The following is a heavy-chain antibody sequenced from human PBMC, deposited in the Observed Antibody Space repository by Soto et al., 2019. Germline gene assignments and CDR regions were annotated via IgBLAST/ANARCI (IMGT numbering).Heavy chain of an antibody. D-gene: IGHD2-15*01. J-gene: IGHJ3*02. Sequence: QVQLVESGGGLVKPGGSLRLSCAASGFTVSGYYMSWIRQAPGKGLDWVSYISSSGSTTYYADSVKGRFTISRDTAKNSLFLQMNSLRAEDTAVYYCARDRRDCRGGSCYHKSYDIWGQGTVVTVS. CDR2: ISSSGSTT. CDR1: GFTVSGYY. CDR3: ARDRRDCRGGSCYHKSYDI. V-gene: IGHV3-11*01.